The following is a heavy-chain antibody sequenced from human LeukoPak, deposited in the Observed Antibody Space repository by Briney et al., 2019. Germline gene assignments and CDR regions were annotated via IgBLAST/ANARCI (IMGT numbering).Heavy chain of an antibody. CDR2: ISAYNGNT. D-gene: IGHD5-12*01. J-gene: IGHJ4*02. V-gene: IGHV1-18*01. Sequence: GTSVKVSCKASGYTFTSYGISWVRQAPGQGLEWMGWISAYNGNTNYAQKLQGRVTMTTDTSTSTAYMELRSLRSDDTAVYYCARDSVATMAARFFDYWGQRTLVTVSS. CDR3: ARDSVATMAARFFDY. CDR1: GYTFTSYG.